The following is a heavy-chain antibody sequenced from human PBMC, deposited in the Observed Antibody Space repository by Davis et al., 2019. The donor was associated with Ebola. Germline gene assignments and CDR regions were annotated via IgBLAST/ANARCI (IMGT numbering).Heavy chain of an antibody. CDR2: ISSDGSFE. Sequence: GGSLRLSCAASGFTFSSFAMHWVRQAPRKGLEWVAVISSDGSFESYADSVKCRFTISRDSAKNTVYLQMNSLRAEDTAVYYCTRDFDRVREWGQGTLVTVSS. V-gene: IGHV3-30*04. CDR1: GFTFSSFA. CDR3: TRDFDRVRE. J-gene: IGHJ4*02. D-gene: IGHD3-22*01.